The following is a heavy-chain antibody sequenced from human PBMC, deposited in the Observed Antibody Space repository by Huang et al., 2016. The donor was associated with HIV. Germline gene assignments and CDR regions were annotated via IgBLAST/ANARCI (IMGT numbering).Heavy chain of an antibody. D-gene: IGHD3-22*01. CDR3: ARHFSYYDSSGYTPWDAFDI. J-gene: IGHJ3*02. Sequence: QLQLQGSGPGLVKPSETLSLTCTVSGGSITSSSYYWGWIRQPPGKGLEWVGSIYYSGSTDYNPSLKSRVTVSVDTFKNQFSLKLSSVTAADTAVYYCARHFSYYDSSGYTPWDAFDIWGQGTMVTVSS. CDR2: IYYSGST. V-gene: IGHV4-39*01. CDR1: GGSITSSSYY.